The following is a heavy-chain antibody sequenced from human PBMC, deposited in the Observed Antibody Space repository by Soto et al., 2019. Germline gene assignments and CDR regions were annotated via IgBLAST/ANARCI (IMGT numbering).Heavy chain of an antibody. J-gene: IGHJ6*03. CDR3: ARDHKGYCSGGSCYSNYYYMDV. V-gene: IGHV3-66*01. CDR2: IYSGGST. D-gene: IGHD2-15*01. CDR1: GFTVSSNY. Sequence: AGSLRLSCAASGFTVSSNYMSWVRQAPGKGLEWVSVIYSGGSTYYADSVKGRFTISRDNSKNTLYLQMNSLRAEDTAVYYCARDHKGYCSGGSCYSNYYYMDVWGKGTTVTVSS.